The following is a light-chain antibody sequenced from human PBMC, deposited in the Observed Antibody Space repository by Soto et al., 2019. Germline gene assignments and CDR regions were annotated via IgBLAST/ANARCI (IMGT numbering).Light chain of an antibody. Sequence: QSALTQPPSASGTPGQRVTISCSGSSSNFGSNTVNWYQQLPGTAPKLLIYSNNQRPSGVPDRFSGSKSGTSASLAISGLQSEDEADYYCAAWDDSLNGLYVFGTGPKVTVL. CDR3: AAWDDSLNGLYV. V-gene: IGLV1-44*01. J-gene: IGLJ1*01. CDR2: SNN. CDR1: SSNFGSNT.